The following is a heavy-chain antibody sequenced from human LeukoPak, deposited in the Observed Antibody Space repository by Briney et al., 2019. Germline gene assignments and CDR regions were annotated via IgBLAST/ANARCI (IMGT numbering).Heavy chain of an antibody. CDR3: ASGTYYYFDF. V-gene: IGHV4-59*01. D-gene: IGHD6-13*01. CDR2: IYYSGDT. Sequence: PSETLSLTCTVSGGSISSYYWSWIRQPQGKGPEWIGYIYYSGDTNYNPSLKSRVTISVDTSKNQFSLKLNSATAADTAVYYCASGTYYYFDFWGQGALVTVSS. CDR1: GGSISSYY. J-gene: IGHJ4*02.